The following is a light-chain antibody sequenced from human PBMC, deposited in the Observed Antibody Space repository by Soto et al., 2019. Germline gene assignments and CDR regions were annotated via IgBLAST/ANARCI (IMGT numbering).Light chain of an antibody. V-gene: IGLV2-14*01. J-gene: IGLJ1*01. CDR3: NSYTGSGIV. Sequence: QSALTQPASVSGSPGQSITISCTGTSNDVGGYNYVSWYQHHPGKAPKLMIYEVSNRPSGVSYRFSGSKSGNTASLTISGLQAEDEADYYCNSYTGSGIVFGTGTKVTVL. CDR1: SNDVGGYNY. CDR2: EVS.